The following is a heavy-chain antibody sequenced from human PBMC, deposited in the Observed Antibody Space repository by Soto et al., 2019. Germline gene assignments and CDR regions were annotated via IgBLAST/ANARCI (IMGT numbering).Heavy chain of an antibody. Sequence: GGSLRLSCAASGFTFSSYGMHWVRQAPGRGLEWVAVISYDGSNKYYADSVKGRFTISRDNSKNTLYLQMNSLRAEDTAVYYCAKDLADRPPGTSYYYYGMDVWGQGTTVTVSS. CDR3: AKDLADRPPGTSYYYYGMDV. D-gene: IGHD6-6*01. J-gene: IGHJ6*02. V-gene: IGHV3-30*18. CDR1: GFTFSSYG. CDR2: ISYDGSNK.